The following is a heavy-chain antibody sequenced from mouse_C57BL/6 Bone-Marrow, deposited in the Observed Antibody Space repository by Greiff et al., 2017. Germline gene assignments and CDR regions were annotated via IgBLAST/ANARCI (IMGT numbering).Heavy chain of an antibody. CDR1: GYTFTSYW. CDR2: IDPSDSYT. Sequence: QVQLQQPGAELVKPGASVTLSCKASGYTFTSYWMQWVKQRPGQGLEWIGEIDPSDSYTNYNQKFKGKATLTVDTSTSTAYMQLSSLTSEDSAVYYCARGVNYFDYWGQGTTRTVSS. V-gene: IGHV1-50*01. CDR3: ARGVNYFDY. J-gene: IGHJ2*01.